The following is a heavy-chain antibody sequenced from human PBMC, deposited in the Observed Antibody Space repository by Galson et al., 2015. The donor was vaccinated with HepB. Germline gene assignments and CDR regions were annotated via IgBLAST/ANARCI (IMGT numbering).Heavy chain of an antibody. CDR2: INTGNGHT. CDR1: GYTFTSYN. V-gene: IGHV1-3*04. D-gene: IGHD2-2*02. Sequence: SVKVSCKASGYTFTSYNMHWVRQAPGQSLEWMGWINTGNGHTKYSQKFQGRVTITRDTSARTTYMELSSLRSEDTALYYCAKDRRQFQLLYPGYYYGMDVWGQGTTGTFSS. J-gene: IGHJ6*02. CDR3: AKDRRQFQLLYPGYYYGMDV.